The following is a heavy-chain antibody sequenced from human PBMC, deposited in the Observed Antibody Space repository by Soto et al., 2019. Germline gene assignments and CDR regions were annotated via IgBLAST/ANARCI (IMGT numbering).Heavy chain of an antibody. CDR1: GYTFTSHG. CDR3: ARENPPDF. J-gene: IGHJ6*02. V-gene: IGHV1-18*04. Sequence: GASVKVSCKTSGYTFTSHGISWVRQAPGQGLEWMGWISVYNGNTNYPQKVQDRVTMTTDTSTSTAYMVLRSLRSDDTAVYYCARENPPDFWGQGTTVTVSS. CDR2: ISVYNGNT.